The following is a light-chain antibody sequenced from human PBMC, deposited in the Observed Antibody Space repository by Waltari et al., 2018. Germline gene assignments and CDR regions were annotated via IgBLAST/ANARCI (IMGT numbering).Light chain of an antibody. J-gene: IGKJ1*01. Sequence: EIVLTRSPATLSLSPGERATLSCRASQSVSSYLAWYQQKPGQAPRPLIYDASNRATGIPARCSGSGSGTDFTLTISSLEPEDFAVYYCQQRSNWPKTFGQGTKVEIK. CDR2: DAS. CDR3: QQRSNWPKT. V-gene: IGKV3-11*01. CDR1: QSVSSY.